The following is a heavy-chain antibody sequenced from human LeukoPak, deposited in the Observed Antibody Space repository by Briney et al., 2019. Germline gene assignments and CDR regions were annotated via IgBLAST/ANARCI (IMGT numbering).Heavy chain of an antibody. Sequence: PGGSLRLSCATSGFTFSTYAMSWVRQAPGKGLEWVSYISSSGSTIYYADSVKGRFTISRDNAKNSLYLQMNSLRAEDTAVYYCAELGITMIGGVWGKGTTVTISS. V-gene: IGHV3-48*03. CDR2: ISSSGSTI. CDR1: GFTFSTYA. J-gene: IGHJ6*04. D-gene: IGHD3-10*02. CDR3: AELGITMIGGV.